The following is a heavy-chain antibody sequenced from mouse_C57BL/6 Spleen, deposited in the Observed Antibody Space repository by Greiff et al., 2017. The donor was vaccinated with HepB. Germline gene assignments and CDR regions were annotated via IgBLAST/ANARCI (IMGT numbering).Heavy chain of an antibody. Sequence: QVQLQQPGAELVKPGASVKLSCKASGYTFTSYWMHWVKQRPGQGLEWIGMIHPNSGSTNYNEKFKSKATLTVDKSSSTAYMQLSSLTTEDSAVYYCAREGYYCGSSSFGYWGQGTLVTVAT. J-gene: IGHJ3*01. D-gene: IGHD1-1*01. CDR1: GYTFTSYW. CDR3: AREGYYCGSSSFGY. V-gene: IGHV1-64*01. CDR2: IHPNSGST.